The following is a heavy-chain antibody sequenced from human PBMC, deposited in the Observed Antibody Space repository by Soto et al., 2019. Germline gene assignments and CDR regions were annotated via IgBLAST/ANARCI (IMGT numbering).Heavy chain of an antibody. CDR2: IIPLFRTP. D-gene: IGHD2-2*01. J-gene: IGHJ6*02. CDR3: ARDKDRVPIGGNYCCATDV. Sequence: QAQLVQSGAEVKKPGSSVKVSCKASGGTFSNYAISWVRQAPGQGLEWMGGIIPLFRTPDYSQKFQGRVTITTDESTSTAYMEGSSLRSEDTAVYFCARDKDRVPIGGNYCCATDVWGQGSTVTVSS. CDR1: GGTFSNYA. V-gene: IGHV1-69*05.